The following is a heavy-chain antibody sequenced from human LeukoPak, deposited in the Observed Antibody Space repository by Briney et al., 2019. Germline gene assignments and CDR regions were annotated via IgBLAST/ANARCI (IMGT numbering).Heavy chain of an antibody. J-gene: IGHJ6*02. CDR3: TTDLIWFGELLSPTYYYYGMDV. V-gene: IGHV3-15*01. CDR1: GFTFSNAW. Sequence: GGSLRLSCAASGFTFSNAWMSWVRQAPGKGLEWVGRIKSKTDGGTADYAAPVKGRFTISRDDSKNTLYLQMNSLKTEDTAAYYCTTDLIWFGELLSPTYYYYGMDVWGQGTTVTVSS. CDR2: IKSKTDGGTA. D-gene: IGHD3-10*01.